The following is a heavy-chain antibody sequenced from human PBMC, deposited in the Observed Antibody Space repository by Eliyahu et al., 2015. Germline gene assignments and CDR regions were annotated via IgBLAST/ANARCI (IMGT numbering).Heavy chain of an antibody. CDR3: AGTSGYYPSAFDI. CDR2: IVVASGNT. Sequence: QMQLVQSGPEVXKPGTXVXVSCKASGXTFTSSAVQWVRQARGQRLEWIGWIVVASGNTNYAQRFQERITITRDMSTSTAYMELSSLRSEDTAVYYCAGTSGYYPSAFDIWGQGTMVTVSS. D-gene: IGHD3-22*01. V-gene: IGHV1-58*01. J-gene: IGHJ3*02. CDR1: GXTFTSSA.